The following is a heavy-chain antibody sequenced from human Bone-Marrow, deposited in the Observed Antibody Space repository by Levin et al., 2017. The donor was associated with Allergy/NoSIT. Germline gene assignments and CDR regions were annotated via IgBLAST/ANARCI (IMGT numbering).Heavy chain of an antibody. CDR3: ARDRVGATHDAFDI. J-gene: IGHJ3*02. V-gene: IGHV3-48*02. CDR1: GFTFRSYN. CDR2: ITGGSGTI. D-gene: IGHD1-26*01. Sequence: LSLPCAASGFTFRSYNMNWVRPAPGKGLEWISFITGGSGTIFYADSVKGRFTISRDNAKNSLYLQMKSLRDEDTAVYYCARDRVGATHDAFDICGQGTMVTVSS.